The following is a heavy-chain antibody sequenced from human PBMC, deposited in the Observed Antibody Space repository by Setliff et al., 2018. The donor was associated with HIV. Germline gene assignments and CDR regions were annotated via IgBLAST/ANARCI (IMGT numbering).Heavy chain of an antibody. Sequence: ASVKVSCKISGYTLTELSIHWVRQAPGKGLEWMANFDPEDGETFYAQKSQGRLTMTEDTSTDTAYMELSSLRSDDTAMYYCATDPGYSSTWYSESFQHWGQGTVVTVSS. CDR3: ATDPGYSSTWYSESFQH. CDR2: FDPEDGET. CDR1: GYTLTELS. V-gene: IGHV1-24*01. J-gene: IGHJ1*01. D-gene: IGHD6-13*01.